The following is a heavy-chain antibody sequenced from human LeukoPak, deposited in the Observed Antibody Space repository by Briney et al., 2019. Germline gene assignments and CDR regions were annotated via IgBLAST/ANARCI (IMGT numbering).Heavy chain of an antibody. D-gene: IGHD3-22*01. Sequence: PGGSLRLSCAVSGFTFSSYWMSWVRQAPGKGLEWVANIKQDGSEKYYVDSVKGRFTISRDNAKNSLYLQMNSLRAEDTAVYYCARDRYYYDSSGYYVLDYWGQGTLVTVSS. V-gene: IGHV3-7*01. J-gene: IGHJ4*02. CDR3: ARDRYYYDSSGYYVLDY. CDR1: GFTFSSYW. CDR2: IKQDGSEK.